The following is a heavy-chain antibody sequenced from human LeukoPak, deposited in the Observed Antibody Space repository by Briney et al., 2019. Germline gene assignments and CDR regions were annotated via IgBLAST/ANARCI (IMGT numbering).Heavy chain of an antibody. CDR3: ARDGPVTGTYYFDY. J-gene: IGHJ4*02. Sequence: GASVKVSCTASGYTFTGYYMHWVRQAPGQGLEWMGWINPNSGSTNYAQKFQGRVTMTRDTSISTAHMELSRLTSDDTAVYYCARDGPVTGTYYFDYWGQGTLVTVSS. D-gene: IGHD1-7*01. V-gene: IGHV1-2*02. CDR1: GYTFTGYY. CDR2: INPNSGST.